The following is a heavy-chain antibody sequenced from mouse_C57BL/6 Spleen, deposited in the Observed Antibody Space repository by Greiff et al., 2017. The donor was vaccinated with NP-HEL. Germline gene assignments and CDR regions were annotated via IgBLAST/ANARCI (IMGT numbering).Heavy chain of an antibody. CDR1: GYTFTSYW. CDR3: TTAQALYYYAMDY. CDR2: IYPGNSDT. Sequence: EVQLQQSGTVLARPGASVKMSCKTSGYTFTSYWMHWVKQRPGQGLEWIGAIYPGNSDTSYNQKFKGKAKLTAVTSASTAYMELSSLTNEDCAVYYCTTAQALYYYAMDYWGHGPSVTVSS. D-gene: IGHD3-2*02. V-gene: IGHV1-5*01. J-gene: IGHJ4*01.